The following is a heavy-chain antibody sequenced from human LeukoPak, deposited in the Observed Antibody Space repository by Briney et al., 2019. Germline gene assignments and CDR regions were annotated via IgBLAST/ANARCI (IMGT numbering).Heavy chain of an antibody. CDR2: INHSGST. CDR3: ARVYGDPGGY. Sequence: PSETLSLTCAVYGGSFSGYYWSWIRQPPGKGLEWIGEINHSGSTNYNPSLKSRVTISVDTSKNQFSLKLSSVTAADTAAYYCARVYGDPGGYWGQGTLVTVSS. J-gene: IGHJ4*02. V-gene: IGHV4-34*01. CDR1: GGSFSGYY. D-gene: IGHD4-17*01.